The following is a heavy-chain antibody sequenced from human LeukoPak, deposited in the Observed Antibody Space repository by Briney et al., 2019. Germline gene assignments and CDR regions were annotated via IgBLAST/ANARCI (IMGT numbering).Heavy chain of an antibody. CDR2: ISGDGVST. CDR1: GFTFSRYA. CDR3: AKELYYYDSSGYYYGRSPFDY. J-gene: IGHJ4*02. Sequence: GGSLRLSCAASGFTFSRYAMSWVRQAPWKGLEWVSAISGDGVSTYYADSVKGRFTISRDNSKNTLYLQMNSLRAEDTAVYYCAKELYYYDSSGYYYGRSPFDYWGQGTLVTVSS. D-gene: IGHD3-22*01. V-gene: IGHV3-23*01.